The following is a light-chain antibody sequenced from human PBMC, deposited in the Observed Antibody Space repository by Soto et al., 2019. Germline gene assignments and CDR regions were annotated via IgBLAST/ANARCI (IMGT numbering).Light chain of an antibody. CDR1: SSDVGGYNY. J-gene: IGLJ1*01. CDR3: CTFAGRYSYV. V-gene: IGLV2-14*01. CDR2: EVS. Sequence: QSALTQPASMSGSPGQSITISCTGTSSDVGGYNYVSWYQQHPGKAPKLMIYEVSHRPSGVSDRFSGSKSGNTASLTISGLQAEDEADYYCCTFAGRYSYVFGSGTKLTVL.